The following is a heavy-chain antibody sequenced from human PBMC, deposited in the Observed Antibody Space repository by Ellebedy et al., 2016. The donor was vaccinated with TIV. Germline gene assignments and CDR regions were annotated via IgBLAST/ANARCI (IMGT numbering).Heavy chain of an antibody. CDR2: IWYDGSNK. D-gene: IGHD3-9*01. Sequence: GESLKISCAASGFTFSSYGMHWVRQAPGKGLEWVAVIWYDGSNKYYADSVKGRFTISRDNSKNTLYLQMNSLRAEDTAIYYCARCHYDILAGYYFDFWGQGTLVTVSS. CDR1: GFTFSSYG. V-gene: IGHV3-33*01. J-gene: IGHJ4*02. CDR3: ARCHYDILAGYYFDF.